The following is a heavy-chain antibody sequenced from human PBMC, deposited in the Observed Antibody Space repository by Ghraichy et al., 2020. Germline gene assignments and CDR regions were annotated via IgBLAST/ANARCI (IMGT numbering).Heavy chain of an antibody. CDR1: GYSFTSYL. CDR2: INGGSGRT. J-gene: IGHJ4*02. CDR3: AKAASRGFYYHLDY. V-gene: IGHV1-3*01. Sequence: ASVKVSCKASGYSFTSYLMVWVRQAPGHRLEWLGWINGGSGRTEYAQTFQGRLTLTSDASADTAYLELSSLRSEDSGVYYCAKAASRGFYYHLDYWSQGSLVTVSS. D-gene: IGHD2-15*01.